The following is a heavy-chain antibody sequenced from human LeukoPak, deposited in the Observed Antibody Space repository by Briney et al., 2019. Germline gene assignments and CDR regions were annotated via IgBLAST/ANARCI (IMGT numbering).Heavy chain of an antibody. Sequence: PGGSLRLSCAASGFTFSSYAMSWVRQAPGKGLEWVSAISGSGGSTYYADSVKGRFTISRDNAKNSLYLQMNSLRAEDTALYYCARSGYCSSTSCYTDYYYYYMDVWGKGTTVTVSS. CDR3: ARSGYCSSTSCYTDYYYYYMDV. CDR1: GFTFSSYA. D-gene: IGHD2-2*02. J-gene: IGHJ6*03. CDR2: ISGSGGST. V-gene: IGHV3-23*01.